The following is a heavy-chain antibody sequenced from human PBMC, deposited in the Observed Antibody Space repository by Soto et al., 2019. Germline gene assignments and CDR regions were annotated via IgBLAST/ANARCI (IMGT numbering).Heavy chain of an antibody. CDR3: ARDRDDSGDAGY. D-gene: IGHD2-21*02. CDR1: GFSFNRFV. Sequence: GGSLRLSCVASGFSFNRFVMHWVRQAPGKGLEWVADLWSDGSNTYYSDSVRGRFTISRDNSKNTLYLQMNSLTAEDTAVYHCARDRDDSGDAGYWGQGTLVTVSS. CDR2: LWSDGSNT. J-gene: IGHJ4*02. V-gene: IGHV3-33*01.